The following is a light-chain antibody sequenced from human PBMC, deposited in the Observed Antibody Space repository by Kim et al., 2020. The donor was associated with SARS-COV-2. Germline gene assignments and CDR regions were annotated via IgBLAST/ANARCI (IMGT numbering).Light chain of an antibody. V-gene: IGLV3-9*01. Sequence: VALGQTARITCGGNNIGSKNVHWYQQKPGQAPVLVIYRDSNRPSGIPERFSGSNSGNTATLTISRAQAGDEADYYCQVWDSSTGKVFGVGTQLTVL. CDR3: QVWDSSTGKV. CDR2: RDS. CDR1: NIGSKN. J-gene: IGLJ2*01.